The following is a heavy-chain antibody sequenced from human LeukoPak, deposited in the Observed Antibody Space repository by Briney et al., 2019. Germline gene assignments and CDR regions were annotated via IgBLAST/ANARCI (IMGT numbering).Heavy chain of an antibody. Sequence: PSETLSLTCTVSGGSISSSSYYWGWIRQPPGKGLEWIGSIYYSGSTYYNPSLKSRVTISVDTSKNQFSLKLSSVTAADTAVYFCARSRVSGSYLDYHSGMDVWGQGTTVIVSS. J-gene: IGHJ6*02. V-gene: IGHV4-39*07. CDR1: GGSISSSSYY. D-gene: IGHD1-26*01. CDR2: IYYSGST. CDR3: ARSRVSGSYLDYHSGMDV.